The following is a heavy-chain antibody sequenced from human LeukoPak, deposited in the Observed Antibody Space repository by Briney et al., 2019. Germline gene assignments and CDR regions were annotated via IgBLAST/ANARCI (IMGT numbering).Heavy chain of an antibody. V-gene: IGHV4-59*01. D-gene: IGHD6-19*01. CDR1: GGSISSYY. J-gene: IGHJ4*02. CDR2: IHYTGST. CDR3: ARNPGYSSGWYPFDY. Sequence: PSETLSLTCTVSGGSISSYYWSWIRQSPGKGLECIGYIHYTGSTNYNPSLKSRVTISVDTSKNQFSLKLSSVTAADTAVYYCARNPGYSSGWYPFDYWGQGTLVTVSS.